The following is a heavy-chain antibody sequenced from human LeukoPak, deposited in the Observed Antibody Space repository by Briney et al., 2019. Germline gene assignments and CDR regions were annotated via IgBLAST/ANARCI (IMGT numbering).Heavy chain of an antibody. V-gene: IGHV3-11*04. J-gene: IGHJ4*02. CDR2: IRSSGSAI. CDR1: GFTFSDYY. CDR3: AREHDYGDYAFDF. D-gene: IGHD4-17*01. Sequence: GGSLRLSCAASGFTFSDYYMNWIRQAPGKGLEWVSYIRSSGSAIYYADSVKGRLTISRDNAKNSLFLQMNGLRVEDTAVYFCAREHDYGDYAFDFWGRGTLVTVSS.